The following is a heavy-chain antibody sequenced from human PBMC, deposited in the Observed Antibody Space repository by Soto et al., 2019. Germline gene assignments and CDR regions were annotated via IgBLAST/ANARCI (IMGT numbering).Heavy chain of an antibody. Sequence: SETLSLTCTVSGGSISSGGYYWSWIRQHPGKGLEWIGYIYYSGSTYYNPSLKSRVTISVDTSKNQFSLKLSSVTAADTAVYYCAREHDSSGYYWAPFDYWGPGTLVTVSS. V-gene: IGHV4-31*03. CDR1: GGSISSGGYY. D-gene: IGHD3-22*01. CDR2: IYYSGST. CDR3: AREHDSSGYYWAPFDY. J-gene: IGHJ4*02.